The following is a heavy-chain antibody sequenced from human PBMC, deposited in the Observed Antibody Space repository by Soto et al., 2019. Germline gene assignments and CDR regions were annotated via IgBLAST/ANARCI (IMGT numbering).Heavy chain of an antibody. CDR1: GFTFTFYS. V-gene: IGHV3-48*02. CDR3: ARGLRWLRGPFDF. CDR2: ISSSSNTI. Sequence: GGSLRLSCATSGFTFTFYSMNGVRKAPGRGLEWLSYISSSSNTIFYADSVKGRFTISRDSANSSLSLQLTSLRDDDTALYFCARGLRWLRGPFDFWGQGTPVTASS. D-gene: IGHD2-21*01. J-gene: IGHJ4*02.